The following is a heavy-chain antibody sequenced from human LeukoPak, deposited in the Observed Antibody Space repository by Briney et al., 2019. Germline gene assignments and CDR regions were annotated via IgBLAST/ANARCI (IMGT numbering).Heavy chain of an antibody. V-gene: IGHV3-48*01. CDR1: GFTFSSYS. J-gene: IGHJ3*02. Sequence: PGGSLRLSCAASGFTFSSYSMNWVRQAPGKGLEWVSYISSSSSTIYYADSVKGRFTISRDNAKNSLYLQMNSLRAEDTAVYYCARVTMIVAKDVRSWVDAFDIWGQGTMVTVSS. CDR2: ISSSSSTI. CDR3: ARVTMIVAKDVRSWVDAFDI. D-gene: IGHD3-22*01.